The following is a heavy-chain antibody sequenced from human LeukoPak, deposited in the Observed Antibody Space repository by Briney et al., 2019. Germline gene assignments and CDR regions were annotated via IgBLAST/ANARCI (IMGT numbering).Heavy chain of an antibody. CDR1: GFTFSSYS. D-gene: IGHD1-26*01. J-gene: IGHJ4*02. V-gene: IGHV3-21*01. Sequence: PGGSLRLSCAASGFTFSSYSMNWVRQAPGKGLEWVSSISSSSSYIYYADSVKGRFTISGYNAKNSLYLQMNSLRAEDTAVYYCASGVVGATDTGPNDYWGQGTLVTVSS. CDR3: ASGVVGATDTGPNDY. CDR2: ISSSSSYI.